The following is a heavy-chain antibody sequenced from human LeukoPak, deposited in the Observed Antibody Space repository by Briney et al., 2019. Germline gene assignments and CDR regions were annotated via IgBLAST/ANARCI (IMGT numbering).Heavy chain of an antibody. CDR1: GFTFSSYW. J-gene: IGHJ4*02. CDR3: ASLDYGDYRLDY. V-gene: IGHV3-74*01. CDR2: INSDGSST. Sequence: GGSLRLSCAASGFTFSSYWMHWVRQAPGKGLVWVSRINSDGSSTSYADSVKGRFTISRDNAKNTLYLQMNSPRAEDTAVYYCASLDYGDYRLDYWGQGTLVTVSS. D-gene: IGHD4-17*01.